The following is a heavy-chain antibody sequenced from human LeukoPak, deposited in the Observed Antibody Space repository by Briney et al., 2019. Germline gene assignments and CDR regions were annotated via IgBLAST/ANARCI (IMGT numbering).Heavy chain of an antibody. V-gene: IGHV4-31*03. CDR2: IYYSGST. Sequence: SDTLSLTCTVSGGSISSVRYYWSWIRQHPGKGLEWIGYIYYSGSTYYNPSVKSRATISIDTSNNQFSLSLRSVTAADTALYYCASTIGFTAFGGFDDWAQGTLVTVSS. D-gene: IGHD3-10*01. CDR3: ASTIGFTAFGGFDD. CDR1: GGSISSVRYY. J-gene: IGHJ4*01.